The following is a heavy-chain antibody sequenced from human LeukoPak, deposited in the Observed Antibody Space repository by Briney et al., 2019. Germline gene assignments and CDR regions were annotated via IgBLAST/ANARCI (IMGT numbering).Heavy chain of an antibody. CDR1: GGSFSGYY. J-gene: IGHJ5*02. CDR2: INHSGST. D-gene: IGHD3-10*01. V-gene: IGHV4-34*01. CDR3: ARSVLLWFGELSRRGGWFDP. Sequence: PSETLSLTCAVYGGSFSGYYWSWIRQPPGKGLEWLGEINHSGSTNYNPSLKSRVTISVDTSKNQFSLKLSSVTAADTAVYYCARSVLLWFGELSRRGGWFDPWGQGTLVTVSS.